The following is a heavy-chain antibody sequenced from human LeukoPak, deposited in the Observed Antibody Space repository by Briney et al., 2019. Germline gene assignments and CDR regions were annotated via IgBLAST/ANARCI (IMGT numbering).Heavy chain of an antibody. D-gene: IGHD6-19*01. CDR3: AKDPSGWYPRYFDY. V-gene: IGHV3-21*01. CDR1: GFTFSSYS. J-gene: IGHJ4*02. Sequence: GGSLRLSCAASGFTFSSYSMNWVRQAPGKGLEWVSSISSSSSYIYYADSVKGRFTISRDNAKNSLYLQMNSLRAEDTAVYYCAKDPSGWYPRYFDYWGQGTLVTVSS. CDR2: ISSSSSYI.